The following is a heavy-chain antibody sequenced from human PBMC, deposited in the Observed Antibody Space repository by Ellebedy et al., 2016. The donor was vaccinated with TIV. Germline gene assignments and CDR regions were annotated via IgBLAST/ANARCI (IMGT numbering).Heavy chain of an antibody. J-gene: IGHJ6*03. V-gene: IGHV1-18*01. D-gene: IGHD5-18*01. CDR1: GYTFTSYG. CDR2: ISAYNGNT. CDR3: ARGYTAMVPYYYYYYYMDV. Sequence: ASVKVSXXASGYTFTSYGISWVRQAPGQGLEWMGWISAYNGNTNYAQKLQGRVTMTTDTSTSTAYMELRSLRSDDTAVYYCARGYTAMVPYYYYYYYMDVWGKGTTVTVSS.